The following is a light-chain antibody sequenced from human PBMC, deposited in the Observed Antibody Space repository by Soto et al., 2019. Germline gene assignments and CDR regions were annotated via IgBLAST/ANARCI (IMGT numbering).Light chain of an antibody. V-gene: IGKV1-39*01. J-gene: IGKJ1*01. CDR2: GAS. Sequence: DIQMTQSPATLSASVGDRVTITCRDIQSVRSWLAWYQQKPGKAPKLXIYGASTLQSGVPSRFSGSGSGTDFTLTISSLQPEDFATYYCQQSYSTPQTFGQGTQVDIK. CDR1: QSVRSW. CDR3: QQSYSTPQT.